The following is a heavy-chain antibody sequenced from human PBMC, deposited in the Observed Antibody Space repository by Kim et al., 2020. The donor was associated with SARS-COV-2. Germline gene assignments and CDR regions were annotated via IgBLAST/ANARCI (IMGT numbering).Heavy chain of an antibody. Sequence: SETLSLTCAVYGGSFSGYYWSWIRQPPGKGLEWIGEINHSGSTNYNPSLKSRVTISVDTSKNQFSLKLSSVTAADTAVYYCARKRVRGYGSGSYYNALRTLDAFDIWGQGTMVTVSS. CDR1: GGSFSGYY. CDR2: INHSGST. CDR3: ARKRVRGYGSGSYYNALRTLDAFDI. V-gene: IGHV4-34*01. J-gene: IGHJ3*02. D-gene: IGHD3-10*01.